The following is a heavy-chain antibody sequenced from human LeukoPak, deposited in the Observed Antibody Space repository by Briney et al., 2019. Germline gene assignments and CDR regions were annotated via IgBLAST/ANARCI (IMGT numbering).Heavy chain of an antibody. V-gene: IGHV1-18*01. CDR2: ISGYNGNT. J-gene: IGHJ6*03. CDR3: ARAGWYYYMDV. Sequence: GASVKVSCKASGYTFTSYGISWVRQAPGQGLEWMGWISGYNGNTNYAQKFQGRVTMTTDTSTNTAYMEVRSLRSDDTAVYYCARAGWYYYMDVWGKGTTVTVSS. CDR1: GYTFTSYG.